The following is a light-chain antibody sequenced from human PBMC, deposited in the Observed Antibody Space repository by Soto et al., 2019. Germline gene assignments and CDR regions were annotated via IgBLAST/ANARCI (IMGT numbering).Light chain of an antibody. Sequence: DIQMTQSPSSLSASVGDRVTITCQASHDIKKYLNWYQQKAHKVPKLLIHDASTLATGVPSRFTGSGSGTDFSFIITSLQREDLATYYCQQYYGLPPLTFGQGTRLEIK. CDR3: QQYYGLPPLT. CDR1: HDIKKY. J-gene: IGKJ5*01. V-gene: IGKV1-33*01. CDR2: DAS.